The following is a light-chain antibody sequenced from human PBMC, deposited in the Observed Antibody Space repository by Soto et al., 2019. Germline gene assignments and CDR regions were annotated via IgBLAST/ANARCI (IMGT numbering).Light chain of an antibody. CDR3: SSYTSSSTLSVV. V-gene: IGLV2-14*01. CDR2: EVS. CDR1: SSDVGGYNY. J-gene: IGLJ2*01. Sequence: QSALTQPASVSGSPGQSITISCTGTSSDVGGYNYVSWYQQHPGKAPKLMIYEVSNRPSGVSNRFSGSKSGNTASLTISGLQAEDEAEYYCSSYTSSSTLSVVFGGGTKVTVL.